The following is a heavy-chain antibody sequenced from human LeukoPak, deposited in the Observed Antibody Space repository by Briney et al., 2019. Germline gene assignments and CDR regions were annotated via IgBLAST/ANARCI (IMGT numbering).Heavy chain of an antibody. J-gene: IGHJ5*02. CDR1: SGSISSYY. D-gene: IGHD6-6*01. CDR2: IYYSGST. V-gene: IGHV4-59*08. Sequence: SETLSLTCTVSSGSISSYYWSWIRQPPGKGLEWIGYIYYSGSTNYNPSLKSRVTISVDTSKNQFSLKLSSVTAADTAVYYCARRRLGYSSSFNWFDPWGQGTLVTVSS. CDR3: ARRRLGYSSSFNWFDP.